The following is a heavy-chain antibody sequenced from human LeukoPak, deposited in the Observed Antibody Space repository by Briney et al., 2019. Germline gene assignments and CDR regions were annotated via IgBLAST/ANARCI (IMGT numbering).Heavy chain of an antibody. Sequence: VASVKVSCKASGGTFSSYAISWVRQAPGQGLEWMGGIIPIFGTANYAQKFQGRVTITADESTSTAYMKLSSLRSEDTAVYYCARGRITGTIHRNWFDPWGQGTLVTVSS. CDR1: GGTFSSYA. CDR2: IIPIFGTA. CDR3: ARGRITGTIHRNWFDP. D-gene: IGHD1-7*01. J-gene: IGHJ5*02. V-gene: IGHV1-69*13.